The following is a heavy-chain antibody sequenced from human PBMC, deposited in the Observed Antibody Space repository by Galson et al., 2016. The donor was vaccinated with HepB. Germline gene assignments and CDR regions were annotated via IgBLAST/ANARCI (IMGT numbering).Heavy chain of an antibody. J-gene: IGHJ5*02. CDR2: INPNGGHT. Sequence: SVKVSCKASGYTFTSYYIHWMRQAPRQGLEWMGIINPNGGHTNYAQKFQGRLTITSDASTTTVYMDLSSLTPEDTAVYYCVRARMWEGSCSGGTCYGWLDPWGQGTLVTV. D-gene: IGHD2-15*01. CDR1: GYTFTSYY. CDR3: VRARMWEGSCSGGTCYGWLDP. V-gene: IGHV1-46*01.